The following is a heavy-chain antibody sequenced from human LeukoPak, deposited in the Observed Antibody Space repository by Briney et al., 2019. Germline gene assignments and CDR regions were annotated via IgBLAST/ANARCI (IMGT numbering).Heavy chain of an antibody. CDR2: VYYSGST. CDR3: ARVVDYDYVWGSYPNWFDP. J-gene: IGHJ5*02. V-gene: IGHV4-39*07. CDR1: GGSISSSSYY. Sequence: PSETLSLTCTVSGGSISSSSYYWGWIRQPPGKGLEWIGSVYYSGSTYYNPSLKSRVTISVDTSKNQFSLKLSSVTAADTAVYYCARVVDYDYVWGSYPNWFDPWGQGTLVTVSS. D-gene: IGHD3-16*02.